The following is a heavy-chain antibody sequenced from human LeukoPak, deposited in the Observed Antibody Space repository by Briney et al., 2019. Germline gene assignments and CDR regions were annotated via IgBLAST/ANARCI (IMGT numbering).Heavy chain of an antibody. Sequence: PGGSLRLSCTASGFTFSNFWMGWVRQAPGKGLEWVANIKQDETEKFYLGSVKGRFTISRDNAKNSLYLQMNSLRAEDTAVYYCAKDRLTYYYYGMDVWGQGTTVTVSS. J-gene: IGHJ6*02. D-gene: IGHD3-16*01. CDR2: IKQDETEK. CDR3: AKDRLTYYYYGMDV. CDR1: GFTFSNFW. V-gene: IGHV3-7*04.